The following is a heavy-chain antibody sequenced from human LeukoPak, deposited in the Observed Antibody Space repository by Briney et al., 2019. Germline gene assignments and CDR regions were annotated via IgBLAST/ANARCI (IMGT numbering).Heavy chain of an antibody. CDR1: GGSISSYY. CDR3: ARDYDSSGYHLFDY. J-gene: IGHJ4*02. V-gene: IGHV4-4*07. D-gene: IGHD3-22*01. Sequence: SETLSLTCTVSGGSISSYYWSWIRQPAGKGLEWIGRIYTSGSTNYNPSLKSRVTMSVDTSKNQFSLKLSSVTAADTAVYYCARDYDSSGYHLFDYWGQGTLVTVSS. CDR2: IYTSGST.